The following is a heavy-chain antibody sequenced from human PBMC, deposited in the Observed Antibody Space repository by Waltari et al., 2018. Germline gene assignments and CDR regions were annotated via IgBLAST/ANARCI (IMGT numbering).Heavy chain of an antibody. V-gene: IGHV3-23*01. D-gene: IGHD3-16*02. CDR3: AKVEGGIVTRYYALDI. CDR2: ISGSSSST. J-gene: IGHJ3*02. Sequence: EVQLLESGGGLVQPGGSLGLPFAASGFAFGHSARTWVRQAPGKGLEWISGISGSSSSTYYADSVKGRFTISRDNSKNTLYLQMNSLRVEDTAVYFCAKVEGGIVTRYYALDIWGQGTMVTVSS. CDR1: GFAFGHSA.